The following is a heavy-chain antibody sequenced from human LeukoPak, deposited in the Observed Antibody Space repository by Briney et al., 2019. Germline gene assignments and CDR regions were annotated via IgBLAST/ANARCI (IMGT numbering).Heavy chain of an antibody. CDR3: AKDRRRYYYEARLCFDY. V-gene: IGHV3-23*01. J-gene: IGHJ4*02. Sequence: GGSLRLSCAASGFTFSSYAMSWVRQAPGKGLEWVSAISGSGGSTYYADSVKGRFTISRDNSKNTLYLQMNSLRAEDTAVYYCAKDRRRYYYEARLCFDYWGQGTLVTVSS. D-gene: IGHD3-22*01. CDR2: ISGSGGST. CDR1: GFTFSSYA.